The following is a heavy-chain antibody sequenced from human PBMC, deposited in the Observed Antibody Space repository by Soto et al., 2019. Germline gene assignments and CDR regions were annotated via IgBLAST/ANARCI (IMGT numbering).Heavy chain of an antibody. CDR2: IFSNDEK. V-gene: IGHV2-26*01. J-gene: IGHJ6*02. Sequence: QVTLKESGPVLVKPTETLTLTCTVSGFSLSNARMGVSWIRQPPGKALEWLAHIFSNDEKSYSTSLKSRLTISKDTSKSQVVLTMTNMDPVDTATYYCARTYTYYYDSSGTVGGYYYGMDVWGQGTTVTVSS. CDR3: ARTYTYYYDSSGTVGGYYYGMDV. D-gene: IGHD3-22*01. CDR1: GFSLSNARMG.